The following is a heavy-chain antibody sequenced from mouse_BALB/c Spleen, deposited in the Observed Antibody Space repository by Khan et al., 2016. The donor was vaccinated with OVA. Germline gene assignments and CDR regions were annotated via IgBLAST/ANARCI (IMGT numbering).Heavy chain of an antibody. CDR3: APVCTYCVSFDY. Sequence: VQLQQSGPELVKPGASVKMSCKASGYTFTSYVMHWVKQKPGLGLEWIGYIYPFNDDTKYNETFKGKATLTSDKSSSTVYMELSSLTSEDSAVYYCAPVCTYCVSFDYWGQGTLVTVSA. J-gene: IGHJ3*01. D-gene: IGHD1-1*01. CDR2: IYPFNDDT. V-gene: IGHV1S136*01. CDR1: GYTFTSYV.